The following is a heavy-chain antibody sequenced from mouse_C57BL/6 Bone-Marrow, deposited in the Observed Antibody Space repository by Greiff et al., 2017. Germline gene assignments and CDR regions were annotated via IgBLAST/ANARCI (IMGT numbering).Heavy chain of an antibody. CDR2: IHPNSGST. V-gene: IGHV1-64*01. J-gene: IGHJ3*01. CDR3: ARREGNGFAY. Sequence: VQLQQPGAELVKPGASVKLSCKASGYTFTSYWMHWVKQRPGQGLEWIGMIHPNSGSTNYNEKFKSKATLTVDKSSSTAYMQLSSLTSEDSAVYYCARREGNGFAYWGQGTLVTVSA. D-gene: IGHD2-1*01. CDR1: GYTFTSYW.